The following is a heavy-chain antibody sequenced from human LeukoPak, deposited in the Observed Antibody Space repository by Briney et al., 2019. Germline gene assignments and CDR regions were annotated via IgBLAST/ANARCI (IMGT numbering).Heavy chain of an antibody. J-gene: IGHJ1*01. CDR1: GGSISSGGYS. CDR2: IFHSGST. CDR3: AREGLGQDFQH. D-gene: IGHD6-19*01. V-gene: IGHV4-30-2*01. Sequence: SETLSLTCAVSGGSISSGGYSWSWIRQPPGKGLEWIGYIFHSGSTYYNPSLKSRVTISLDRSKNQFSLNLSSVTAADTAVYYCAREGLGQDFQHWGQGTLVTVSS.